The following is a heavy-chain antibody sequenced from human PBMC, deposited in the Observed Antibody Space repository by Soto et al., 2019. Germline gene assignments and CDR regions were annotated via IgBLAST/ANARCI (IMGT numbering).Heavy chain of an antibody. CDR2: IIPIFGTA. D-gene: IGHD2-15*01. J-gene: IGHJ4*02. CDR3: ARRSCSGGSCYPNPFDY. V-gene: IGHV1-69*06. CDR1: GGTFSSYA. Sequence: VASVKVSCKASGGTFSSYAISWVRQAPGQGLEWMGGIIPIFGTANYAQKFQGRVTITADKSTSTAYMELSSLRSEDTAVYYCARRSCSGGSCYPNPFDYWGQGTLVTVSS.